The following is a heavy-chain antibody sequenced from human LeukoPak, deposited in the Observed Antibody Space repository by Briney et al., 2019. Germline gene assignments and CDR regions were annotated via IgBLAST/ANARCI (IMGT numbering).Heavy chain of an antibody. D-gene: IGHD4-23*01. V-gene: IGHV3-23*01. CDR1: GFTFSDYA. J-gene: IGHJ5*02. CDR3: AKEGRWAYNWFDP. Sequence: GGSLRLSCAVSGFTFSDYAMSWVRQAPGKGLEWVSGVSGSGDRTYYADSVKGRLTISRDNFNNMLYLQMNSLRAEDTAVYYCAKEGRWAYNWFDPWGQGTLVTVSS. CDR2: VSGSGDRT.